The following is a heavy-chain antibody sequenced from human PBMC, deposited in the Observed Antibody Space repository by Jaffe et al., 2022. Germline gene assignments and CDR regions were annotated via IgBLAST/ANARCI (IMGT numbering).Heavy chain of an antibody. CDR2: INQDGNGK. Sequence: EVQLVDSGGDLVQPGGSLRLSCAASGFSFSSFWMTWVRQAPGKGLEWVANINQDGNGKEYVDSVKGRFTISRDNAKNSVYLQMNSLRAEDTAVYYCARDPYDRGGYGAFDIWGQGTVVIVSS. CDR3: ARDPYDRGGYGAFDI. J-gene: IGHJ3*02. CDR1: GFSFSSFW. D-gene: IGHD3-22*01. V-gene: IGHV3-7*05.